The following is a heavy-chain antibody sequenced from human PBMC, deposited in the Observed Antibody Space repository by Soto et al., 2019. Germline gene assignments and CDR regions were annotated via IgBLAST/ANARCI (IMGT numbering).Heavy chain of an antibody. J-gene: IGHJ4*02. CDR2: ISAYSGNT. V-gene: IGHV1-18*01. D-gene: IGHD4-17*01. CDR1: GYTFTSYG. CDR3: ARKNDYGDFDY. Sequence: QVRLVQSGAEVKKPGAAVKVACNAAGYTFTSYGISWVRQAPGQGLEWMGGISAYSGNTKYAQKLQGRVTMTTDTSTSTAYMDLRSLRSDDTAVYYCARKNDYGDFDYGGQGPLVTVSS.